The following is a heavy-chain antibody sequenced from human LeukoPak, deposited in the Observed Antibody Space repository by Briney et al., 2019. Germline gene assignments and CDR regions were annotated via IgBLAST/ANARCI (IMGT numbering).Heavy chain of an antibody. Sequence: ASVKVSCKTSGYTFTTYAIHWVRQAPGQRLEWMGWINAGNGNIKYPQKFQGRVTITRDTSASTAYMELSSLRSEDTAVYYCVRGAPIRVTGAATFDPWGQGTLVTVSS. D-gene: IGHD6-19*01. CDR2: INAGNGNI. J-gene: IGHJ5*02. CDR1: GYTFTTYA. CDR3: VRGAPIRVTGAATFDP. V-gene: IGHV1-3*01.